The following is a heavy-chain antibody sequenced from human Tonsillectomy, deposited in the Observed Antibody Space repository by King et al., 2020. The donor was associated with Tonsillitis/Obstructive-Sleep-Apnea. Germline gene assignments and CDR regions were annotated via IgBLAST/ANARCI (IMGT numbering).Heavy chain of an antibody. D-gene: IGHD6-13*01. CDR2: IYYSGSP. J-gene: IGHJ6*03. V-gene: IGHV4-39*01. CDR1: VGSISSTSYY. Sequence: LQLQESGPGLVKPSETLFLTCTVSVGSISSTSYYWGWIRQPPGEGLEWIGSIYYSGSPYYNPSLKSRVTISVDTSKNQFSLKLSSVTAADTAVYYCAITDRIAAYINVWGKGTAVTVSS. CDR3: AITDRIAAYINV.